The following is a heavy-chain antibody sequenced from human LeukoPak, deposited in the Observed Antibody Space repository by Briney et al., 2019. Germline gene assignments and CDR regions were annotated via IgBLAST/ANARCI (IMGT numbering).Heavy chain of an antibody. D-gene: IGHD1-1*01. CDR2: SSGSGAT. V-gene: IGHV3-23*01. CDR1: GFTFDTYA. CDR3: AKGGRGNDGDY. Sequence: GGSLRLSCTASGFTFDTYAMSWVRQFPGKGLEWVSSSSGSGATYYSDSVKGRFTISRDSSQNTLYLQMNSLSVEDTAVYYCAKGGRGNDGDYWGQGTLVTVSS. J-gene: IGHJ4*02.